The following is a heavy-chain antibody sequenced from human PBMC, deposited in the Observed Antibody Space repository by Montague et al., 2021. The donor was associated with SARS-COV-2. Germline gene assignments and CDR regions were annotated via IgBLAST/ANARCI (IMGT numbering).Heavy chain of an antibody. Sequence: SETLSLTCTVSSGSIGTYYWNWIRQSPGKGLEWLGYIYYTGSTKXSPSLKSRVTISMDTSRDQLSLRLKSVTAADTAVYYCARDNYGDWGYYGLDVWGQGTTVIVSS. CDR3: ARDNYGDWGYYGLDV. J-gene: IGHJ6*02. V-gene: IGHV4-59*01. CDR2: IYYTGST. D-gene: IGHD4-17*01. CDR1: SGSIGTYY.